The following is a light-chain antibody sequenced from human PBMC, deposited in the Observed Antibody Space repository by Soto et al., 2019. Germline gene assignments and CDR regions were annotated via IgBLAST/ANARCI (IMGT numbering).Light chain of an antibody. Sequence: EIVMTQSPATLSVSPWERATLSCRASQSVSSNLAWYQQKPGQAPRLLIYGASTRATGIPARSSGSGSGTEFTLTISSLQSEDFAVYYCQQRSNSWTFGQGTKVDIK. J-gene: IGKJ1*01. V-gene: IGKV3-15*01. CDR2: GAS. CDR3: QQRSNSWT. CDR1: QSVSSN.